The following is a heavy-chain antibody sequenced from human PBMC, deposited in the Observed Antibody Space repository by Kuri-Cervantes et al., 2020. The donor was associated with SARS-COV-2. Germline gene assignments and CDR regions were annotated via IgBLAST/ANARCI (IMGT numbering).Heavy chain of an antibody. CDR1: GFSVNRFG. CDR2: ISYDGSNK. V-gene: IGHV3-30*03. J-gene: IGHJ2*01. CDR3: ARGRPRPSIGPYGSGSYYTWYFDL. D-gene: IGHD3-10*01. Sequence: GGSLRLSCVASGFSVNRFGMHWVRQAPGKGLEWVAVISYDGSNKYYADSVKGRFTISRDNSKDTLYLQMNSLRAEDTAVYYCARGRPRPSIGPYGSGSYYTWYFDLWGRGTLVTVSS.